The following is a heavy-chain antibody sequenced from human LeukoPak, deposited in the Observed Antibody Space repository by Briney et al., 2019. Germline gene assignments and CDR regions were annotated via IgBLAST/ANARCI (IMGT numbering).Heavy chain of an antibody. Sequence: GGSLRLSCAASGFTVSSNYMSWVRQAPGRGLEWVSAISGGGERTFYADSVKGRFTISRDNSKNMVYLQMNSLRADDTAIYYCGKDGGQYSSGPEFDPRGQGALVTVSS. D-gene: IGHD6-19*01. V-gene: IGHV3-23*01. CDR3: GKDGGQYSSGPEFDP. CDR2: ISGGGERT. J-gene: IGHJ5*02. CDR1: GFTVSSNY.